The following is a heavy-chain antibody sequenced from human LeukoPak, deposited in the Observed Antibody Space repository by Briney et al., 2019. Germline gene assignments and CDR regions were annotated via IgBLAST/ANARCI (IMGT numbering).Heavy chain of an antibody. CDR1: GGSISSGGYS. J-gene: IGHJ5*02. Sequence: SEALSLTCAVPGGSISSGGYSWTWIRQPPGKGLEWMGDIYHSGSTYYNPSLKSRVTISVDRSKTQFSLKLSSVTAADMAVYYCARAVGQLLLPWFDPWGQGTLVTVSS. D-gene: IGHD2-2*01. V-gene: IGHV4-30-2*01. CDR3: ARAVGQLLLPWFDP. CDR2: IYHSGST.